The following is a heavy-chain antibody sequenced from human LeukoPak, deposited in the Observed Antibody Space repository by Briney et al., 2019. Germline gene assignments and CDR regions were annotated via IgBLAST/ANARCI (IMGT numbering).Heavy chain of an antibody. V-gene: IGHV3-23*01. D-gene: IGHD3-22*01. CDR2: ISGSGGST. J-gene: IGHJ4*02. CDR3: ATMVTSPTYYYDSSGYEDY. Sequence: GGSLRLSCAASGFTFSSYAMSWVRQAPGKGLEWVSAISGSGGSTYYADSVKGRFTISRDNSKNTLCLQMNSLRAEDTAVYYCATMVTSPTYYYDSSGYEDYWGQGTLVTVSS. CDR1: GFTFSSYA.